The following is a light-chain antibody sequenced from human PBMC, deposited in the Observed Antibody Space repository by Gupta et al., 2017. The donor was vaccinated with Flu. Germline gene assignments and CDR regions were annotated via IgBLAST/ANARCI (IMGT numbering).Light chain of an antibody. Sequence: GKTARITCGGNNSGSKSVYWYQQKPGQAPVLVVYDDSDRPSGIPERFSGSNSGNTATLTISWVEAGDEADYYCQVWDSSSDLVVFGGGTKLTVL. CDR1: NSGSKS. J-gene: IGLJ2*01. V-gene: IGLV3-21*03. CDR3: QVWDSSSDLVV. CDR2: DDS.